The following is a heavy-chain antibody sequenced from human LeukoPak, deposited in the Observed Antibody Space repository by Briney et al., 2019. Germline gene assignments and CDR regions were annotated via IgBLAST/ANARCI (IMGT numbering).Heavy chain of an antibody. CDR2: ISRTGTYT. Sequence: QAGGSLRLSCAASGFSFSSHEMTWVRQAPGKGLEWVSYISRTGTYTYYSDSVKGRFTISRDNTRNSVFLQMESLRAEDTALHYCARDVITATDTAFWGQGTLVTVSS. CDR1: GFSFSSHE. V-gene: IGHV3-48*03. D-gene: IGHD6-25*01. CDR3: ARDVITATDTAF. J-gene: IGHJ4*02.